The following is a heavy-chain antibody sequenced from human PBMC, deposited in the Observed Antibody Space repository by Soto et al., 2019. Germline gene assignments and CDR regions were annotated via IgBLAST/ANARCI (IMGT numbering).Heavy chain of an antibody. CDR2: IKQDGSEK. CDR1: GFTFSDYW. J-gene: IGHJ6*02. D-gene: IGHD3-16*01. Sequence: EVQLVESGGGLVQPGGSLRLSCAASGFTFSDYWMSWVRQAPGKGLEWVANIKQDGSEKYYVDSVKGRFTISRDNAKNSLYLQMNSLRAEDTAVYYCSREGFRAFMSYYRMDVWGQGTTVTVSS. CDR3: SREGFRAFMSYYRMDV. V-gene: IGHV3-7*04.